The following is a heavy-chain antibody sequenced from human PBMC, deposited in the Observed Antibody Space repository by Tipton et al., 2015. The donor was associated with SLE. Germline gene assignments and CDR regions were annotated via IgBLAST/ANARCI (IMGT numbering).Heavy chain of an antibody. D-gene: IGHD3-22*01. CDR2: IYYSGST. Sequence: TLSLTCTVSGGSISSHYWSWIRQPPGKGLGWIGYIYYSGSTNYNPSLKSRVTMSVDTSKNQFSLKLSSVTAADTAVYYCARFRTDSSGYDYWGQGTLVTVSS. V-gene: IGHV4-59*11. CDR3: ARFRTDSSGYDY. CDR1: GGSISSHY. J-gene: IGHJ4*02.